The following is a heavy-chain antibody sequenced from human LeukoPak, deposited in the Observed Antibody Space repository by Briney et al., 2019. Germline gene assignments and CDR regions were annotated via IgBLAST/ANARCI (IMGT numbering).Heavy chain of an antibody. Sequence: GESLKISCKGSGYSFTSYWIGWVRQMPGKGLEWMGIIYPGDSDTSYSPSFQGQVTISADKSISTAYLQWSSLKASDTAMYYCGRAGFGELLTWDYWGQGTLVTVSS. CDR3: GRAGFGELLTWDY. CDR2: IYPGDSDT. J-gene: IGHJ4*02. V-gene: IGHV5-51*01. CDR1: GYSFTSYW. D-gene: IGHD3-10*01.